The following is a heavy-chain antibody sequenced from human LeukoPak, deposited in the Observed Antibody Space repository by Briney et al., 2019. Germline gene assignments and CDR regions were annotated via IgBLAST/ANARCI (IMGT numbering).Heavy chain of an antibody. D-gene: IGHD6-19*01. CDR1: GFTFSTYG. CDR3: AKDLSGGWSLDY. Sequence: GGSLRLSCGASGFTFSTYGMHWVRQAPGKGLEWVAVISHDGSDKHYADSVKGRFSISRDNSKNTLYLQTNSLRGEDTAVYYCAKDLSGGWSLDYWDQGTLVTVSS. V-gene: IGHV3-30*18. J-gene: IGHJ4*02. CDR2: ISHDGSDK.